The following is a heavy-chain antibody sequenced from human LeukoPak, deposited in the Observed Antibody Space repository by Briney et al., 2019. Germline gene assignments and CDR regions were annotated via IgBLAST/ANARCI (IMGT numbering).Heavy chain of an antibody. D-gene: IGHD3-10*01. CDR3: ARELAGHYYGSGSSFDY. CDR2: IRYDGSNK. Sequence: GGSLRLSCAASGFTFSSYGMHWVRQAPGKGLEWVAFIRYDGSNKYYADSVKGRFTISRDNSKNTLYLQMNSLRAEDTAVYYCARELAGHYYGSGSSFDYWGQGTLVTVSS. V-gene: IGHV3-30*02. CDR1: GFTFSSYG. J-gene: IGHJ4*02.